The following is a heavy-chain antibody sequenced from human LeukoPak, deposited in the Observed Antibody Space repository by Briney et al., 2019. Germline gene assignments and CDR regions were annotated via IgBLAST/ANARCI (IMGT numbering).Heavy chain of an antibody. CDR2: IKQDGSEK. CDR1: GFTFSSYA. D-gene: IGHD5-24*01. Sequence: GGSLRLSCATSGFTFSSYAMSWVRQAPGKGLEWLANIKQDGSEKYYVDSVKGRFTISRDNAKNSLYLQMNSLRAEDTAVYYCARASHGLDVWGQGTTVTVSS. J-gene: IGHJ6*02. CDR3: ARASHGLDV. V-gene: IGHV3-7*03.